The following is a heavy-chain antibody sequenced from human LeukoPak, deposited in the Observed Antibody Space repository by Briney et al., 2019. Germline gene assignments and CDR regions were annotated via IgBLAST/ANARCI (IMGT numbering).Heavy chain of an antibody. Sequence: PGGSLRLSCAASGFTVSSNYMSWVRQAPGKGLEWVSVIYSGGSTYYADSVKGRFTISRDNSKNTLYLQMNSLRAEDTAVYYCARDRGGRVAGIEDYYFDYWGQGTLVTVSS. CDR3: ARDRGGRVAGIEDYYFDY. V-gene: IGHV3-53*01. J-gene: IGHJ4*02. CDR1: GFTVSSNY. D-gene: IGHD6-19*01. CDR2: IYSGGST.